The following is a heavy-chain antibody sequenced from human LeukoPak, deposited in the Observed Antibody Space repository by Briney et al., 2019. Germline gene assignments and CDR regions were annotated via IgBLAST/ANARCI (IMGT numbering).Heavy chain of an antibody. CDR2: ISAYNGDT. CDR1: GYTFTSYG. Sequence: ASVKVSCKASGYTFTSYGISWARQAPGQGLEWMGWISAYNGDTHYGQRFQGRVTLTIDTSTSTAYMELRNLRSDDTAMYYCARDPSNTSGWYIYFDYWGQGTLVTVSS. V-gene: IGHV1-18*01. CDR3: ARDPSNTSGWYIYFDY. J-gene: IGHJ4*02. D-gene: IGHD6-19*01.